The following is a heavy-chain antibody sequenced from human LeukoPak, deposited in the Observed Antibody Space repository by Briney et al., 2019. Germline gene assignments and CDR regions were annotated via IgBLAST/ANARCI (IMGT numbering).Heavy chain of an antibody. D-gene: IGHD6-19*01. V-gene: IGHV4-39*07. J-gene: IGHJ4*02. CDR3: ARDKIPVAGQPFDY. CDR1: GGSISSSSYY. CDR2: IYYSGST. Sequence: SETLSLTCTVSGGSISSSSYYWGWIRQPPGKGLEWIGSIYYSGSTYYNPSLKSRVTISVDTSKNQFSLKLSSVTAADTAVYYCARDKIPVAGQPFDYWGQGTLVTVSS.